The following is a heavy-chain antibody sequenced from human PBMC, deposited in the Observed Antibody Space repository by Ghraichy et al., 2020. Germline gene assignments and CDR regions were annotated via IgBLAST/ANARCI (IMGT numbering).Heavy chain of an antibody. CDR1: GGSLSGYF. CDR3: ARGRYMRFWSQSLLLFHYYGMDV. D-gene: IGHD2-15*01. V-gene: IGHV4-34*01. CDR2: VNHSGNT. J-gene: IGHJ6*02. Sequence: SETLSLTCEVSGGSLSGYFWIWIRQSPGKGLEWIGEVNHSGNTNYNPSLKSGVSMSVDTSKFQFSLKLRSVTAADTGVYFCARGRYMRFWSQSLLLFHYYGMDVWGQGTTVTVAS.